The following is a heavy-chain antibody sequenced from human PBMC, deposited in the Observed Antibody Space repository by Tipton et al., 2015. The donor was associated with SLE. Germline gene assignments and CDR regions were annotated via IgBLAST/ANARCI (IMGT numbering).Heavy chain of an antibody. V-gene: IGHV4-39*07. D-gene: IGHD3-22*01. CDR2: IYYSGST. Sequence: TLSLTCTVSVGSISSSSYYWGWIRQPPGKGLEWIGCIYYSGSTYYNPPLKSRVTISVDTSKNQFSLKLSSVTAADTAVYYCARGGLYDSSGYYHDAFDIWGQGTMVTVSS. CDR1: VGSISSSSYY. J-gene: IGHJ3*02. CDR3: ARGGLYDSSGYYHDAFDI.